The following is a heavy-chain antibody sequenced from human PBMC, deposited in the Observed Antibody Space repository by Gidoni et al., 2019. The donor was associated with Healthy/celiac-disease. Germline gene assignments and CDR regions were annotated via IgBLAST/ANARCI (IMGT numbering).Heavy chain of an antibody. J-gene: IGHJ4*02. D-gene: IGHD5-12*01. CDR2: IRSKAYGGTT. Sequence: EVQLVESGGGLVQQGRSLRLSCTASGFTLDNYAMTWFRQAPGKGLEWVSFIRSKAYGGTTEYAASVKGRFTISRDDSKSIAYLQMNSLKTEDTAVYYCTRAWHIVATWGQGTLVTVSS. CDR1: GFTLDNYA. V-gene: IGHV3-49*03. CDR3: TRAWHIVAT.